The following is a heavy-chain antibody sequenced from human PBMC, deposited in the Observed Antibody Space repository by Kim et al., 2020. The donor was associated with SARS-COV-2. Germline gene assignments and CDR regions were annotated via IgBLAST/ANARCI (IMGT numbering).Heavy chain of an antibody. CDR1: GFTVSSNY. V-gene: IGHV3-53*04. D-gene: IGHD6-13*01. CDR3: ARDWVIAAAGTESNYYYYYGMDV. Sequence: GGSLRLSCAASGFTVSSNYMSWVRQAPGKGLEWVSVIYSGGSTYYADSVKGRFTISRHNSKNTLYLQMNSLRAEDTAVYYCARDWVIAAAGTESNYYYYYGMDVWGQGTTVTVSS. CDR2: IYSGGST. J-gene: IGHJ6*02.